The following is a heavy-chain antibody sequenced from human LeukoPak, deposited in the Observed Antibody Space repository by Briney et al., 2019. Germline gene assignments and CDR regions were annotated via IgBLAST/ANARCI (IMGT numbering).Heavy chain of an antibody. Sequence: GGSLRLSCAASGFTFSSYSMNWVRQAPGKGLEWVSGISISVGSTYYADSVKGRFTISRDNSKNTLYLQMNSLRAEDTAEYYCAKVGYCSSSSCYGAYDAFNIWGPGTMVTVSS. CDR2: ISISVGST. D-gene: IGHD2-2*01. CDR3: AKVGYCSSSSCYGAYDAFNI. CDR1: GFTFSSYS. V-gene: IGHV3-23*01. J-gene: IGHJ3*02.